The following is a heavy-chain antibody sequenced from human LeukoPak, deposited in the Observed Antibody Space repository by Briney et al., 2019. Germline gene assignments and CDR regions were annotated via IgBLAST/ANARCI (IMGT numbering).Heavy chain of an antibody. V-gene: IGHV1-2*06. D-gene: IGHD4-17*01. CDR3: AARDYGDYPYYFDY. CDR1: GYTFTGYY. Sequence: ASVKVSCKASGYTFTGYYMHWVRQAPGQGLEWMGRINPNSGGTNYAQKFQGRVTMTRDTSISTAYMELSRLRSDDTAVCYCAARDYGDYPYYFDYWGQGTLVTVSS. J-gene: IGHJ4*02. CDR2: INPNSGGT.